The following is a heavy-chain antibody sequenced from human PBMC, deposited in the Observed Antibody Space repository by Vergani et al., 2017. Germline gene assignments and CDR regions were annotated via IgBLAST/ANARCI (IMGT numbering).Heavy chain of an antibody. CDR2: INPSGGST. CDR1: GYTFTSYY. D-gene: IGHD3-10*01. CDR3: AKADSGIAATDYFDY. V-gene: IGHV1-46*01. Sequence: QVQLVQSGAEVKKPGASVKVSCKASGYTFTSYYMHWVRQAPGQGLEWMGIINPSGGSTSYAQKFQGRVTMTRDTSTSTVYMELSSLRSEDTAVYYCAKADSGIAATDYFDYWGQGTLVTVSS. J-gene: IGHJ4*02.